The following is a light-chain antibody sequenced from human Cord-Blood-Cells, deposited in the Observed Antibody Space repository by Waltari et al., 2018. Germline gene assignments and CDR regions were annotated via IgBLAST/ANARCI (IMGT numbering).Light chain of an antibody. CDR3: CSYAGSSTWV. CDR2: EGS. Sequence: QSALTQPASVSGSPGQSITISCTGTSSDVGRYNLVSWYQQHPGKAPKLMIYEGSKRPSGVSNHFSGSKSGNTASLTISGLQAEDEADYYCCSYAGSSTWVFGGGTKLTVL. CDR1: SSDVGRYNL. V-gene: IGLV2-23*01. J-gene: IGLJ3*02.